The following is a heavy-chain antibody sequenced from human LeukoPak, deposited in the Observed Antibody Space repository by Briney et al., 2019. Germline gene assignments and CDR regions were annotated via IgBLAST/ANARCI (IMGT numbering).Heavy chain of an antibody. CDR3: TRDLNSGESC. Sequence: GGSLRLSRAASGFTFSSYAMSWDRQAPGKGLEWVSAISAGGGSTYYADSVKGRFTISRDNSKNTLYLQMNSLRAEDTAVYYCTRDLNSGESCWGQGTLVTVSS. CDR1: GFTFSSYA. V-gene: IGHV3-23*01. J-gene: IGHJ4*02. CDR2: ISAGGGST. D-gene: IGHD2-15*01.